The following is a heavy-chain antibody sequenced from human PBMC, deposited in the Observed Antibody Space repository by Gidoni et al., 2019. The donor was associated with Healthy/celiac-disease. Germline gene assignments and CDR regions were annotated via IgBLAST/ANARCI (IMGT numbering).Heavy chain of an antibody. Sequence: QLQLQESGPGLVKPSETLSLTCNVSGGSISSSSYYWGWIRQPPGKGLEWIGSIYYSGSTYYNPSLKSRVTISVDTSKNQFSLKLSSVTAADTAVYYCARGLVRGVINIKYYFDYWGQGTLVTVSS. D-gene: IGHD3-10*01. V-gene: IGHV4-39*07. CDR2: IYYSGST. CDR1: GGSISSSSYY. CDR3: ARGLVRGVINIKYYFDY. J-gene: IGHJ4*02.